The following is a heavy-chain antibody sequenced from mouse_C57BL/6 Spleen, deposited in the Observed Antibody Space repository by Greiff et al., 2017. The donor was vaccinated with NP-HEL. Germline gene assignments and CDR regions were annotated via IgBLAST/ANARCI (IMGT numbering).Heavy chain of an antibody. D-gene: IGHD2-2*01. J-gene: IGHJ2*01. Sequence: QVQLQQSGAALVKPGASVKISCKASGYAFSRYWLSWVQQRPGKGLEWIGQIYPGDGDTNYNGKFKGKATLTADKSSSTAYMQRSSLTSEDSAVYFGARGGFYGYLDYWGQGTTLTVSS. CDR1: GYAFSRYW. V-gene: IGHV1-80*01. CDR2: IYPGDGDT. CDR3: ARGGFYGYLDY.